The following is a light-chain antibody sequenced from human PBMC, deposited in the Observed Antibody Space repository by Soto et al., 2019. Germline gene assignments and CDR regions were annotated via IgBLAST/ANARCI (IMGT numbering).Light chain of an antibody. CDR3: QQYEDWPPIT. CDR2: AAS. J-gene: IGKJ3*01. V-gene: IGKV3-15*01. CDR1: QSVSSN. Sequence: EIVMTQSRATLSVSPGERATLSCRASQSVSSNLAWYQQKPGQAPRLLIYAASTRATGVSARFSGSGSGTEFTLTIGSLQSEDFAVYYCQQYEDWPPITFGPGTKVDIK.